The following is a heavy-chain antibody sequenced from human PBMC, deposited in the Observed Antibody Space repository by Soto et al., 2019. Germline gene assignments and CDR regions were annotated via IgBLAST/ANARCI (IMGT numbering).Heavy chain of an antibody. CDR2: INTYNGNT. Sequence: QVQLVQSGAEVKKPGASVKVSCKASGYTFTTYGISWVRQAPGQGLEWMGWINTYNGNTNYAQELQGRVTMTTDTSTSTAYMELRSLRSDDTAVYYCARDMVRGVIDWFAPWGQGTLVTVSS. V-gene: IGHV1-18*01. CDR3: ARDMVRGVIDWFAP. D-gene: IGHD3-10*01. CDR1: GYTFTTYG. J-gene: IGHJ5*02.